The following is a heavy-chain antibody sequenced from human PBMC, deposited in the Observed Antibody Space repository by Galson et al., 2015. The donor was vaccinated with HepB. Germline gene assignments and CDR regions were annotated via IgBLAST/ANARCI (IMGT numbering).Heavy chain of an antibody. D-gene: IGHD6-19*01. CDR2: IIPIFGTA. CDR3: ARDRRYIAVAGIHGYYYGMDG. V-gene: IGHV1-69*13. J-gene: IGHJ6*02. Sequence: SVKVSCKASGGTFSSYAISWVRQAPGQGLEWMGGIIPIFGTANYAQKFQGRVTITADESTSTAYMELSSLRSEDTAVYYCARDRRYIAVAGIHGYYYGMDGWGQGTTVTVSS. CDR1: GGTFSSYA.